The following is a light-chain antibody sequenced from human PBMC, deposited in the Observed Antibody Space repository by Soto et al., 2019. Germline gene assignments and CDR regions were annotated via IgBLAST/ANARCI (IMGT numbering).Light chain of an antibody. V-gene: IGLV1-44*01. CDR3: AAWDDSLNGRV. Sequence: QSVLTQPPSASGTPGQRVTISCSGSSSNIGLNFVYWYQHLPGTAPRLLIYSNKQRPSGVPDRFSGSKSGTSASLAISELQSEDEADYYCAAWDDSLNGRVFGGGTKLTVL. CDR1: SSNIGLNF. CDR2: SNK. J-gene: IGLJ3*02.